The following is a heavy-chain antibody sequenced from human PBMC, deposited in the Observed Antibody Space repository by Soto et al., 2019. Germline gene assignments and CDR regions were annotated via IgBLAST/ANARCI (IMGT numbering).Heavy chain of an antibody. CDR1: GGSISSYY. J-gene: IGHJ4*02. V-gene: IGHV4-59*01. Sequence: PSETLSLTYTVSGGSISSYYWSWIRQPPGKGLEWIGYIYYSGSTNYNPSLKSRVTISVDTSKNQFSLKLSSVTAADTAVYYCARGVVVVPAAYFDYWGQGTLVTVSS. D-gene: IGHD2-2*01. CDR3: ARGVVVVPAAYFDY. CDR2: IYYSGST.